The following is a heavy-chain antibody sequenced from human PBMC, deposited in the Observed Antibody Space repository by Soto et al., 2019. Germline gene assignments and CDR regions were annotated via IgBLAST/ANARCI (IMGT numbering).Heavy chain of an antibody. CDR1: GFTFSSYA. D-gene: IGHD3-9*01. CDR3: ATSGYDILTGYYLDAFDI. Sequence: QPGGSLRLSCAASGFTFSSYAMSWVRQAPGKGLEWVSAISGSGGSTYYADSVKGRFTISRDNSKNTLYLQMNSLRAEDTAVYYCATSGYDILTGYYLDAFDIWGQGTMVTVSS. CDR2: ISGSGGST. V-gene: IGHV3-23*01. J-gene: IGHJ3*02.